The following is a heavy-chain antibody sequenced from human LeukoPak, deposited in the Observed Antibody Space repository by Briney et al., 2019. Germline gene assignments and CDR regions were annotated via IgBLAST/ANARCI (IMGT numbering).Heavy chain of an antibody. V-gene: IGHV3-33*01. CDR2: IWYDGSNK. J-gene: IGHJ4*02. CDR3: ASGTTYSRFDY. CDR1: GFTFSSYG. D-gene: IGHD1-1*01. Sequence: GGSLRLSCAASGFTFSSYGMHWVRQAPGKGLEWVAVIWYDGSNKYYADSVKGRFTISRDNSKNTLYLQVNSLRAEDTAVYYCASGTTYSRFDYWGQGTLVTVSS.